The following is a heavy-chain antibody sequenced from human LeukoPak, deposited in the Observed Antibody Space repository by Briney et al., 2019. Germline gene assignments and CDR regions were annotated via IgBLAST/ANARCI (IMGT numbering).Heavy chain of an antibody. CDR3: AKRGVVIRVILVGFHKEAYYFDS. CDR2: VGGGSVGT. V-gene: IGHV3-23*01. D-gene: IGHD3-22*01. J-gene: IGHJ4*02. Sequence: GGSLRLSCATSGFTLSSYAMTWVRQAPGKGLEWVSAVGGGSVGTYYADSVKGRFTLLRDSSKNTVYLQMNSLRAEDTAVYFCAKRGVVIRVILVGFHKEAYYFDSWGQGALVTVSS. CDR1: GFTLSSYA.